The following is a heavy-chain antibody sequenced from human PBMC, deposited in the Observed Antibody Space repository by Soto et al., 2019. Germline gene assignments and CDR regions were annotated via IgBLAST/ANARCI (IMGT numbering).Heavy chain of an antibody. Sequence: QVQLVQSGAEVKKPGAAVKVSCKASGYTFTSYDINWVRQATGQVLEWMGWMNPNSGNTCYEQKFQGRVTRTRNTFISTAYMLLSSLRAEDTAVYYGARTLYGDNVYYWVQGTLVTVSS. V-gene: IGHV1-8*01. J-gene: IGHJ4*02. CDR1: GYTFTSYD. D-gene: IGHD4-17*01. CDR3: ARTLYGDNVYY. CDR2: MNPNSGNT.